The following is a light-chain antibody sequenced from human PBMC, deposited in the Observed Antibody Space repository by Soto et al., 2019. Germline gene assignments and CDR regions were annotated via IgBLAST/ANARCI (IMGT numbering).Light chain of an antibody. V-gene: IGLV2-23*01. CDR2: EGS. CDR1: SSDVGSYNL. CDR3: CSYAGSSTYVV. J-gene: IGLJ2*01. Sequence: QSALTQPASVSGSPGQSITISCTGTSSDVGSYNLVSWYQQHPGKAPKLMIYEGSKRPSGVFNRFSGSKSCNTASLTISGLQAEDEADYYCCSYAGSSTYVVFGGGTKLTVL.